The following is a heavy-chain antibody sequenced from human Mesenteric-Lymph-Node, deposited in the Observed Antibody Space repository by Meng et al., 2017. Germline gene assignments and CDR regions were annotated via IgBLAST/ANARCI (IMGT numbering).Heavy chain of an antibody. Sequence: GESLKISCAASAFTFSSYWMSWVRQAPGKGLEWVANIKQDGSEKYYVDSVKGRFTISRDNAKNSLYLQMNSLRAEDTAVYYCARVPYSSGWAPRGYYYYGMDVWGQGTTVTVSS. J-gene: IGHJ6*02. V-gene: IGHV3-7*03. CDR1: AFTFSSYW. CDR2: IKQDGSEK. D-gene: IGHD6-19*01. CDR3: ARVPYSSGWAPRGYYYYGMDV.